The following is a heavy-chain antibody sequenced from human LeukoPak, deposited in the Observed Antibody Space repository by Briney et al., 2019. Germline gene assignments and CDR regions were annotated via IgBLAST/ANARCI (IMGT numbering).Heavy chain of an antibody. V-gene: IGHV1-69*13. Sequence: SVKVSCKASGGTFSSYAISWVRQAPGQGLEWMGGIIPIFGTANYAQKFQGRVTITADESTSTASMELSSLRSEDTAVYYCAGEGVLISLDYWGQGTLVTVSS. CDR2: IIPIFGTA. CDR3: AGEGVLISLDY. CDR1: GGTFSSYA. D-gene: IGHD4/OR15-4a*01. J-gene: IGHJ4*02.